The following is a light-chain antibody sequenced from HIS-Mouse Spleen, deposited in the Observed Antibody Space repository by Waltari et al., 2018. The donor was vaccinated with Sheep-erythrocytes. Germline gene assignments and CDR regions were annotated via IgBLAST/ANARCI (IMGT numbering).Light chain of an antibody. Sequence: QSALTQPPSASGSPGQSVTLSCTGTSSDAGGYTYVSWYQQHPGKAPKLMIYEVSKRPSGVPDRFSGSKSGNTASLTVSGLQAEDEADYYCCSYAGSSTPWVFGGGTKLTVL. J-gene: IGLJ3*02. CDR1: SSDAGGYTY. CDR2: EVS. CDR3: CSYAGSSTPWV. V-gene: IGLV2-8*01.